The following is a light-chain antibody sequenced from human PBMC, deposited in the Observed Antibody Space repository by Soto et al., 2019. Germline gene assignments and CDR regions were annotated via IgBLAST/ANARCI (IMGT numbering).Light chain of an antibody. Sequence: EILMTQSPATLSVSPGERATLSCGGSQSVSSNLAWYQHKPGQAPRLLIYGASTRATGIPARFSGSGSATEFTLTISSLRPADFAAYYCQQYNNCLTWTFGHGTKVDIK. V-gene: IGKV3-15*01. J-gene: IGKJ1*01. CDR3: QQYNNCLTWT. CDR1: QSVSSN. CDR2: GAS.